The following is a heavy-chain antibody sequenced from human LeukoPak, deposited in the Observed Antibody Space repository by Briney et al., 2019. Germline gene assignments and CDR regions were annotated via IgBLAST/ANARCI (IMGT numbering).Heavy chain of an antibody. V-gene: IGHV3-74*01. D-gene: IGHD4-11*01. CDR2: INSDGSST. J-gene: IGHJ6*03. Sequence: GGSLRLSCAASGFTFSSYSMNWVRQAPGKGLVWVSRINSDGSSTSYADSVKGRFTISRDNAKNTLYLQMNSLRAEDTAVYYCARETSVPTWVSYYYYYYMDVWGKGTTVTVSS. CDR3: ARETSVPTWVSYYYYYYMDV. CDR1: GFTFSSYS.